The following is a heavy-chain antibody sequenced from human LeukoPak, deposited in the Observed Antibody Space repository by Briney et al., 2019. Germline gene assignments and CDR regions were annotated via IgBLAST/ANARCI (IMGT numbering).Heavy chain of an antibody. J-gene: IGHJ4*02. Sequence: PSETLSLTCTVSGGSISRYYWSWIRQPAGKGLEWMGRINTSGSTNYNPSLKSRVTMSVDTSKNQFSLKLSSVTAADTAVYYCARDTAMAPDYYFDYWGQGTLVTVSS. CDR2: INTSGST. D-gene: IGHD5-18*01. V-gene: IGHV4-4*07. CDR3: ARDTAMAPDYYFDY. CDR1: GGSISRYY.